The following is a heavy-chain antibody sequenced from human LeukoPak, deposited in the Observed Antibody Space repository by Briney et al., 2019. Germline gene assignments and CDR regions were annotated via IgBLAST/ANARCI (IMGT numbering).Heavy chain of an antibody. J-gene: IGHJ5*02. V-gene: IGHV3-21*01. D-gene: IGHD3-10*01. CDR2: ITTSSSYI. Sequence: PGGSLRLSCVASGFTFSKYSMAWVRQAPGKGLEWVSYITTSSSYIYYADSMQGRFTISRDNAKNSLYLQINNLRAEDTAVYYCARDSLPGDWFGEIWPWGQGTLVTVSS. CDR1: GFTFSKYS. CDR3: ARDSLPGDWFGEIWP.